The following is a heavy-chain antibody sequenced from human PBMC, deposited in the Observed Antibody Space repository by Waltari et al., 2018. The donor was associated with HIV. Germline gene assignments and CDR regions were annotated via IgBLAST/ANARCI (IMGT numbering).Heavy chain of an antibody. CDR2: IWYDGSNK. CDR1: GFTFSSYG. D-gene: IGHD5-18*01. V-gene: IGHV3-33*01. CDR3: AREKVDTTMAVGYYFDY. J-gene: IGHJ4*02. Sequence: QVQLVESGGGVVQPGRSLRLSCAASGFTFSSYGMHWVRQAPGKGVEWVEVIWYDGSNKYYADSVKGRFTISRDNSKNTLYVQMNSLRAEDTAVYYCAREKVDTTMAVGYYFDYWGQGTLVTVSS.